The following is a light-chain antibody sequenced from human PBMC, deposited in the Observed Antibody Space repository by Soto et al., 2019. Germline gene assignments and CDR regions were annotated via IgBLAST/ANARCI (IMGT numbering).Light chain of an antibody. CDR1: QSISSY. CDR3: QQSYSTPMYT. V-gene: IGKV1-39*01. CDR2: AAS. J-gene: IGKJ2*01. Sequence: DIRMTQSPSSLSAYVGDRVTITCRASQSISSYLNWYQQKPGKAPKLLIYAASNLQSGVPSRFSGSGSGTDFTLTISSLQPEDFATYYCQQSYSTPMYTFGQGTKLEIK.